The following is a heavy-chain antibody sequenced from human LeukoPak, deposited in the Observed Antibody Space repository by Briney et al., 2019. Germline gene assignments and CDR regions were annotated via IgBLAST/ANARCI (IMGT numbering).Heavy chain of an antibody. V-gene: IGHV3-48*03. D-gene: IGHD6-19*01. J-gene: IGHJ3*02. CDR3: AREAAGYSSGWRANDAFDI. CDR1: GFTFSSYE. Sequence: PGGSLRLSCAASGFTFSSYEMNWVRQAPGKGLEWVSYISSSGTTIYYADSVNGRFTISRDNAKNALYLQMNSLRAEDTAVYYCAREAAGYSSGWRANDAFDIWGQGTMVTVSS. CDR2: ISSSGTTI.